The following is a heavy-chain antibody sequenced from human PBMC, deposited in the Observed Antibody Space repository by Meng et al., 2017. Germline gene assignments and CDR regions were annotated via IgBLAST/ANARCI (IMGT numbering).Heavy chain of an antibody. CDR2: IYYSGST. D-gene: IGHD3-22*01. Sequence: SETLSLTCTVSGGSISSGGYYWSWIRQHPGKGLEWIGYIYYSGSTYYNPSLKSRVTISVDTSKNQFSLKLSSVTAADTAVYYCARGWLYAFDIWGQGTMVTVSS. V-gene: IGHV4-31*03. CDR3: ARGWLYAFDI. CDR1: GGSISSGGYY. J-gene: IGHJ3*02.